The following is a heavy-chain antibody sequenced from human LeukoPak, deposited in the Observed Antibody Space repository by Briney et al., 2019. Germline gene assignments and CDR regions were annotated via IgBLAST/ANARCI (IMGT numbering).Heavy chain of an antibody. J-gene: IGHJ4*02. CDR1: GFTFSSHL. V-gene: IGHV3-7*01. Sequence: GGSLRLSCVASGFTFSSHLMTWVRQAPGKGLEWVANIYQDGIEKYYVGSVRGRFTISRDNAKNSLYLQMNSLRAGDTGVYYCASERPSSSWYDYWGQGTLVTVSS. CDR3: ASERPSSSWYDY. D-gene: IGHD6-13*01. CDR2: IYQDGIEK.